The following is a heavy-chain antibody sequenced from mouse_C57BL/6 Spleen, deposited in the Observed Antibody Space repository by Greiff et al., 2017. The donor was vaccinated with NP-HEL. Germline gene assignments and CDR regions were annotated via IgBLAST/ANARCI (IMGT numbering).Heavy chain of an antibody. Sequence: EVQLVESGPGLVKPSQSLSLTCSVTGYSITSGYYWNWIRQFPGNKLEWMGYISYDGSNNYNPSLKNRISITRDTSKNQFFLKLNSVTTEDTATYYCARGYGYDSPFAYWGQGTLVTASA. V-gene: IGHV3-6*01. D-gene: IGHD2-2*01. J-gene: IGHJ3*01. CDR2: ISYDGSN. CDR1: GYSITSGYY. CDR3: ARGYGYDSPFAY.